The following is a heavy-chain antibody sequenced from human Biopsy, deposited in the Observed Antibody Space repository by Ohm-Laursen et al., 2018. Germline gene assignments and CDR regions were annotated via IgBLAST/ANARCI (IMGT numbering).Heavy chain of an antibody. CDR2: INAKTGDT. CDR1: GGTLRSYG. CDR3: TRGGYYYNSLAYYYWFDP. D-gene: IGHD3-22*01. V-gene: IGHV1-2*02. Sequence: ASVKVSCNASGGTLRSYGISWVRQAPGQGLEWMGWINAKTGDTNYAQKFQGRVTMTRDTSISTAYVDLSSLRSDDTAVYYCTRGGYYYNSLAYYYWFDPWGQGTLVTVSS. J-gene: IGHJ5*02.